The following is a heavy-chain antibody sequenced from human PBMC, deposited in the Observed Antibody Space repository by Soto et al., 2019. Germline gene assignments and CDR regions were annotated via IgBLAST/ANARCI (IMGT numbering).Heavy chain of an antibody. CDR3: AVLGGWPFDY. V-gene: IGHV1-2*04. D-gene: IGHD3-16*01. CDR1: GYTFTGYY. Sequence: ASVKVSCKASGYTFTGYYMHWVRQAPGQGLEWMGWINPNSGGTNCAQKFQGWVTMTRDTSISTAYMELSRLRSDDTAVYYCAVLGGWPFDYWGQGTLVTVSS. CDR2: INPNSGGT. J-gene: IGHJ4*02.